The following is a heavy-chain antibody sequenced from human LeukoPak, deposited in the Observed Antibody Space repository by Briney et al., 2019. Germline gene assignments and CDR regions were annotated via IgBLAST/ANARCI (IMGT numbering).Heavy chain of an antibody. V-gene: IGHV4-34*01. J-gene: IGHJ3*02. CDR3: ARDGPKFHTIFGVDHHAFDI. Sequence: SETLSLTCAVYGGSFSGYYWSWIRQPPGKGLEWIGEINHSGSTNYNPSLKSRVTISVDTSKNQFSLKLSSVTAADTAVYYCARDGPKFHTIFGVDHHAFDIWGQGTMVTVSS. CDR2: INHSGST. CDR1: GGSFSGYY. D-gene: IGHD3-3*01.